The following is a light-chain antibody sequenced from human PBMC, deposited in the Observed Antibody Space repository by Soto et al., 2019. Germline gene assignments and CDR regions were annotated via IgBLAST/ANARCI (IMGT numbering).Light chain of an antibody. CDR2: RSN. J-gene: IGLJ1*01. CDR3: TSYTSANPFV. V-gene: IGLV1-44*01. Sequence: QSVLTQPPSASGTPGQRVTISCSGSSSNIGGNTVNWYQQLPGTAPKFLIYRSNQWPSGVPDRFSGSKSGTSASLAISGLQSEDEADYYCTSYTSANPFVFGGGTKLTVL. CDR1: SSNIGGNT.